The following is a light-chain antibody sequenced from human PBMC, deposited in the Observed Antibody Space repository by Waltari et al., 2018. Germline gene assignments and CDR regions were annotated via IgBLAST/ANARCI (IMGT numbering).Light chain of an antibody. CDR1: SSDVGANDY. CDR2: EVI. V-gene: IGLV2-14*01. CDR3: SSYTSSSTRV. J-gene: IGLJ1*01. Sequence: QSALTQPASVSGSPGQSITISCTGTSSDVGANDYVSWYQQHPGKVPKLILYEVIMRPSGLSNRFSGSKSGNTASLTISGLQGEDEADYYCSSYTSSSTRVFGTGTKVTVL.